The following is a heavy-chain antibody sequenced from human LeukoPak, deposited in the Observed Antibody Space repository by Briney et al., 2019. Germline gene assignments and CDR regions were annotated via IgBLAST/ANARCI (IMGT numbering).Heavy chain of an antibody. CDR2: IYYSGST. V-gene: IGHV4-59*08. D-gene: IGHD3-9*01. Sequence: SETLSLTCTVSGGSISSYYRSWIRQPPGKGLEWIGYIYYSGSTNYNPSLKSRVTISVDTSKNQFSLKLSSVTAADTAVYYCARSPLRYFDWLEDDSFDIWGQGTMVTVSS. CDR1: GGSISSYY. CDR3: ARSPLRYFDWLEDDSFDI. J-gene: IGHJ3*02.